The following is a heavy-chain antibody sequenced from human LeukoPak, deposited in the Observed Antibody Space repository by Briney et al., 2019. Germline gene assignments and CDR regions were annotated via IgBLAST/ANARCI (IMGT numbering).Heavy chain of an antibody. J-gene: IGHJ6*02. D-gene: IGHD2-21*02. V-gene: IGHV3-48*02. CDR2: ISSSSSSTI. Sequence: AGGSLRLSCAASGFTFSSYSMNWVRQAPGKGLEWVSYISSSSSSTIYYADSVKGRFTISRDNAKNSLYLQMNSLRDEDTAVYYCARWTSGVVTAADYYYYGMDVWGQGTTVTVSS. CDR1: GFTFSSYS. CDR3: ARWTSGVVTAADYYYYGMDV.